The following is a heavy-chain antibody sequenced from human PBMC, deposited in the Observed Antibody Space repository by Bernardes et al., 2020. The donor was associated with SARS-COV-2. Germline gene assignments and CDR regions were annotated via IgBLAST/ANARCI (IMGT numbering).Heavy chain of an antibody. Sequence: ASVKVSCKASGFTFTSYGINWVRQAPGQGLQWMGYITLYNDNPHYARSLQGRVTMTTDSSTNTVYMELRSLTSDDTAVYFCARGGLGHSWWTLDHWGQGTLVTVSS. CDR3: ARGGLGHSWWTLDH. D-gene: IGHD6-13*01. J-gene: IGHJ4*02. V-gene: IGHV1-18*01. CDR1: GFTFTSYG. CDR2: ITLYNDNP.